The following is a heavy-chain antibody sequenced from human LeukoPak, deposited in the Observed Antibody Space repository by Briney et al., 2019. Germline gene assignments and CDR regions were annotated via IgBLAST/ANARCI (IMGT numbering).Heavy chain of an antibody. CDR3: ANSLMEKATTVASYFDY. Sequence: PGGSLRLSCAASGFTFSSYAMSWVRQAPGKGLEWVSAISGSGGSTYYADSVKGRFTISRDNSKNTLYLQMNSLRAEDTAVYYCANSLMEKATTVASYFDYWGQGTLVTVSS. CDR2: ISGSGGST. D-gene: IGHD4-23*01. V-gene: IGHV3-23*01. CDR1: GFTFSSYA. J-gene: IGHJ4*02.